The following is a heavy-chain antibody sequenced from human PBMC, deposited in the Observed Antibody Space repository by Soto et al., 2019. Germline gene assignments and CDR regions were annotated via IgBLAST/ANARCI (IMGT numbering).Heavy chain of an antibody. D-gene: IGHD4-17*01. CDR3: ARVVYGDYGHGAFDI. J-gene: IGHJ3*02. CDR2: INHSGST. Sequence: QVQLQQWGAGLLKPSETLSLTCAVYGGSFSGYYWSWIRQPPGKGLEWIGEINHSGSTNYNPSLKSRVTISVDTSKNQFSLKLSSVTAADTAVYYCARVVYGDYGHGAFDIWGQGTMVTVSS. V-gene: IGHV4-34*01. CDR1: GGSFSGYY.